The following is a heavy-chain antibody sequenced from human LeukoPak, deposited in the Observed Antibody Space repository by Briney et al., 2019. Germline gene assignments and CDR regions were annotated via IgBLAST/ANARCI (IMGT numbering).Heavy chain of an antibody. Sequence: SETLSLTCTVSARSINCYYCSWIRQPPGKGLEWIGYIYDSGGTIYNPSLKSRVTVSVDRSNNQFSLRLRSVTAADTAVYYCVRAQRGRTYGSGGTVDYWGQGTLVTVSS. CDR3: VRAQRGRTYGSGGTVDY. V-gene: IGHV4-59*01. CDR2: IYDSGGT. CDR1: ARSINCYY. J-gene: IGHJ4*02. D-gene: IGHD3-10*01.